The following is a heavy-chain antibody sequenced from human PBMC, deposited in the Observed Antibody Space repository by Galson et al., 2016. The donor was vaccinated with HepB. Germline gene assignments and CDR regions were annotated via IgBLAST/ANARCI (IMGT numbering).Heavy chain of an antibody. CDR1: GFTLSLYP. V-gene: IGHV3-30*04. D-gene: IGHD2-8*01. J-gene: IGHJ4*02. CDR2: ISYDGSNK. Sequence: SLRLSCAASGFTLSLYPMHWVRQAPGKGLDWVAIISYDGSNKYYADSVKGRFTISRDTSKNTLYLHLNRLRAEDTAVYYCARGTSNFLAYWGQGTPVTVSS. CDR3: ARGTSNFLAY.